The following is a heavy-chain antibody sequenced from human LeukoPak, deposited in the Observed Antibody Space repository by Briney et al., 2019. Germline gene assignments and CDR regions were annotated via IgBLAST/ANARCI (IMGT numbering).Heavy chain of an antibody. CDR2: INHSGST. D-gene: IGHD2-2*01. J-gene: IGHJ5*02. CDR3: ARAGTGYCSSTSCYLLLNWFDP. Sequence: SETLSLTCAVYGGSFSGYYWGWIRQPPGKGLEWIGEINHSGSTNYNPSLKSRVTISVDTSKNQFSLKLSSVTAADTAVYYCARAGTGYCSSTSCYLLLNWFDPWGQGTLVTVSS. CDR1: GGSFSGYY. V-gene: IGHV4-34*01.